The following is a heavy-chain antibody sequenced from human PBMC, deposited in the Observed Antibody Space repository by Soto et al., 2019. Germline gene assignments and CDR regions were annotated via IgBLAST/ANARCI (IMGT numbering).Heavy chain of an antibody. Sequence: EVQLLESGGGLVQPGGSLRLSCAASGFSLSTYDMIWVRQAPGKGLEWVSALYDVDGSFYADSVKGRFTTSSDSSKTTVYLQMNGLRPDDTAVYYCATWHEREHAYDVWGQGTTVTVSS. CDR3: ATWHEREHAYDV. CDR1: GFSLSTYD. V-gene: IGHV3-23*01. D-gene: IGHD1-1*01. CDR2: LYDVDGS. J-gene: IGHJ3*01.